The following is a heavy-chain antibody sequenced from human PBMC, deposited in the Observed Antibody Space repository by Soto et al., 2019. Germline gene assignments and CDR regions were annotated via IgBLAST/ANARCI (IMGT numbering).Heavy chain of an antibody. V-gene: IGHV4-39*01. CDR1: GDSIRCHLYY. CDR3: ARQHYYDSSGYYTWN. J-gene: IGHJ4*02. CDR2: VHYSGST. D-gene: IGHD3-22*01. Sequence: SENLSLTCSVSGDSIRCHLYYWGLIRQPPGKGLEWIATVHYSGSTYYTPSLKNRVTISADTSNNQFSLRLNSVTAADTAVYYCARQHYYDSSGYYTWNWGQGTLVTVS.